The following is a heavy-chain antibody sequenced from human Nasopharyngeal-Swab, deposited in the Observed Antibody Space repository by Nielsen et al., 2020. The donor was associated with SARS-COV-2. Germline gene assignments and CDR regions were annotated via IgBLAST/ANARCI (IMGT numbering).Heavy chain of an antibody. CDR3: AKDLRGPYFF. CDR1: GYSFRTYG. D-gene: IGHD2/OR15-2a*01. J-gene: IGHJ4*02. V-gene: IGHV3-23*01. CDR2: ISGSGDISGSGGGT. Sequence: GESLKISCVASGYSFRTYGVSWVRQPPGKGLEWVSAISGSGDISGSGGGTYYADSVKGRFTISRDNSKNTLSLQMNSLRADDTAVYYCAKDLRGPYFFWGQGTLVTVSS.